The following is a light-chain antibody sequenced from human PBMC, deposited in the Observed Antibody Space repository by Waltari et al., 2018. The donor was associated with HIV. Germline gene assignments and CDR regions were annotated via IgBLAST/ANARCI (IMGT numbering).Light chain of an antibody. V-gene: IGKV3-15*01. CDR2: GAF. Sequence: IVMTQSPATLSVSPGERATLSCRASQNITTNLAWYQQKPGQAPRLLIYGAFTRATGIPATFSGSGSGTEFTLTISSLQSEDFALYYCQQYNNLPLTFGGGTKVEIK. CDR3: QQYNNLPLT. J-gene: IGKJ4*01. CDR1: QNITTN.